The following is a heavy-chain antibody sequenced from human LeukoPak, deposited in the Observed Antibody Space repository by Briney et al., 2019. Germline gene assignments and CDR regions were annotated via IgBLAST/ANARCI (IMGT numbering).Heavy chain of an antibody. V-gene: IGHV4-59*01. CDR3: ARCSGWNYYFDY. CDR2: IYYSGST. J-gene: IGHJ4*02. Sequence: GSLRLSCAASGFTFSIAWMSWVRQAPGKGLEWIGYIYYSGSTNYNPSLKSRVTISVDTSKNQFSLKLSSVTAADTAVYYCARCSGWNYYFDYWGQGTLVTVSS. D-gene: IGHD6-19*01. CDR1: GFTFSIAW.